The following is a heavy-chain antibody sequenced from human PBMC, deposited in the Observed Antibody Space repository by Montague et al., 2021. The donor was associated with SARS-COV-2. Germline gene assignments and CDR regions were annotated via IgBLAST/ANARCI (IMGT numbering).Heavy chain of an antibody. D-gene: IGHD2-21*02. J-gene: IGHJ5*02. Sequence: TLSLTCAVSGGSVSSGDFFWTWARQPPGRGLEWIGSIAHSGGSKYNPSLKSRIALSLDTFANHFPLSLNSVTATDSATYYCARLTVIVDTSGGTLHWFDLWGQGATVTVSS. CDR1: GGSVSSGDFF. CDR3: ARLTVIVDTSGGTLHWFDL. V-gene: IGHV4-30-2*05. CDR2: IAHSGGS.